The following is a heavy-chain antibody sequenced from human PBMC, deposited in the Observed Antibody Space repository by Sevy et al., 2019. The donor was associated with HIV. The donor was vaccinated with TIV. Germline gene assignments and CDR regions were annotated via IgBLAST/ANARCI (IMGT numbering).Heavy chain of an antibody. Sequence: GGSLRLSCAASGFTFSSYAMNWVRQAPGKGLEWVPGISDSGDSTHYADSVKGRFTISRDNSKNTLYLQMNSLRAEDTAVYYCAKDQAYDILTGYYAFDIWGQGTMVTVSS. CDR3: AKDQAYDILTGYYAFDI. J-gene: IGHJ3*02. V-gene: IGHV3-23*01. CDR1: GFTFSSYA. D-gene: IGHD3-9*01. CDR2: ISDSGDST.